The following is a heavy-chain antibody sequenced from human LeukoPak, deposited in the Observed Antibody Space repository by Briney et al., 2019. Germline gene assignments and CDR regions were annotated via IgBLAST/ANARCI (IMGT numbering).Heavy chain of an antibody. CDR3: ARDLGDYYDSSGFDY. D-gene: IGHD3-22*01. J-gene: IGHJ4*02. Sequence: GGSLRLSCAASGFTFSSYSMNWVRQAPGKGLEWVSYISSSGSTIYYADSVKGRFTISRDNAKNSLYLQMNSLRAEDTAVYYCARDLGDYYDSSGFDYWGQGTLVTVSS. CDR2: ISSSGSTI. CDR1: GFTFSSYS. V-gene: IGHV3-48*04.